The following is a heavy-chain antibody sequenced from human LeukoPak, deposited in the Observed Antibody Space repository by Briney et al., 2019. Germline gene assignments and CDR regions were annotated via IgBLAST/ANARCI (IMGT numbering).Heavy chain of an antibody. CDR2: IRYDGSNK. J-gene: IGHJ4*02. Sequence: GGSLRLSCAASGFTFSSYGMHWVRQAPGKGLEWVAFIRYDGSNKYYADSVKGRFTISRDNSKNTLCLQMNSLRAEDTAVYYCAKDRSIAAAGTIDYWGQGTLVTVSS. CDR1: GFTFSSYG. D-gene: IGHD6-13*01. V-gene: IGHV3-30*02. CDR3: AKDRSIAAAGTIDY.